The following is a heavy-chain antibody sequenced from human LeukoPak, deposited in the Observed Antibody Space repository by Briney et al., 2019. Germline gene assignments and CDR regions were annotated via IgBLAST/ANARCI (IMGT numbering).Heavy chain of an antibody. CDR2: ISGSGGSI. CDR1: GFTFSSYA. CDR3: AKDSHSSGYI. V-gene: IGHV3-23*01. D-gene: IGHD3-22*01. Sequence: GGSLRLSCAASGFTFSSYAMSWVRQAPGKGLEWVSSISGSGGSIYYADSLKGRFSISRENSKNTLHLQMNSLRAEDTAVYYCAKDSHSSGYIWGQGTLVTVSS. J-gene: IGHJ4*02.